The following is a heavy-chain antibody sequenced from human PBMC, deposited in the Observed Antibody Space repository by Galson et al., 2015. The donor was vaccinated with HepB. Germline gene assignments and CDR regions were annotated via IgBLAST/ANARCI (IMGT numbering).Heavy chain of an antibody. CDR1: GFTFSDYY. Sequence: SLRLSCAASGFTFSDYYMSWIRQAPGKGLEWVSYISSSGSTIYYADSVKGRFTISRDNAKNSLYLQMNSLRAEDTAVYYCARENGWLLFVGSYGMDVWGQGTTVTVSS. J-gene: IGHJ6*02. V-gene: IGHV3-11*01. CDR3: ARENGWLLFVGSYGMDV. CDR2: ISSSGSTI. D-gene: IGHD3-3*01.